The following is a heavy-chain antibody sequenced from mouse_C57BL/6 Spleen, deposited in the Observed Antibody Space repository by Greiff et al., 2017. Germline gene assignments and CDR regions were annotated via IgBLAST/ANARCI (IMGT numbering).Heavy chain of an antibody. CDR3: ARDSSYWYFDV. D-gene: IGHD1-1*01. CDR1: GFTFSSYA. CDR2: ISDGGSYT. Sequence: EVKVVESGGGLVKPGGSLKLSCAASGFTFSSYAMSWVRQTPEKRLEWVATISDGGSYTYYPDNVKGRFTISRDNAKNNLYLQMSHLKSEDTAMYYCARDSSYWYFDVWGTGTTVTVSS. J-gene: IGHJ1*03. V-gene: IGHV5-4*01.